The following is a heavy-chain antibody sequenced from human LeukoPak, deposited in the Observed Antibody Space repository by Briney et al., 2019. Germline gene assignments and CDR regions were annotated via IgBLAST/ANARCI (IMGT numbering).Heavy chain of an antibody. D-gene: IGHD2-21*02. CDR1: GYTFTNYA. CDR2: ISVYNDNT. V-gene: IGHV1-18*01. J-gene: IGHJ6*03. CDR3: ARGQKMVTAIRPLYNMDV. Sequence: ASVKDSCKASGYTFTNYAINWVRQAPGQRLEWMGWISVYNDNTKSAQKIQDRVTMTTDTSTNTAYMELRSLRSDDTAMYYCARGQKMVTAIRPLYNMDVWGKGTTVTVSS.